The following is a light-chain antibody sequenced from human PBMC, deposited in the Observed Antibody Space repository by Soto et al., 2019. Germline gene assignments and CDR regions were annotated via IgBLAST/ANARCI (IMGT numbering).Light chain of an antibody. CDR2: EVI. Sequence: QSALTQPASVSGSPGQSITISCTGTSSDVGSYNLVSWYQQHPGKAPKLMIYEVIKRPSGVPDRFSGSKSGNTASLTVSGLHAEDEADYYCSSYSGSDNFVVFGGGTKVTVL. CDR1: SSDVGSYNL. CDR3: SSYSGSDNFVV. J-gene: IGLJ2*01. V-gene: IGLV2-14*02.